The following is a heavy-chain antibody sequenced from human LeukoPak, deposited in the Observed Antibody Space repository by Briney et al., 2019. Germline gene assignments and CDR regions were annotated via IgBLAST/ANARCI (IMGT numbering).Heavy chain of an antibody. CDR1: GGSFSGNF. CDR3: ARGGGGAKAFYFDY. V-gene: IGHV4-34*01. D-gene: IGHD1-26*01. CDR2: IDNNGIT. J-gene: IGHJ4*02. Sequence: SETLSLTCAVYGGSFSGNFWTWIRQSPGKGLEWIGEIDNNGITNYNPSLKSRVTMSVDTTRERFSLRLTSESAADTGVYYCARGGGGAKAFYFDYWGQGSLVTVSS.